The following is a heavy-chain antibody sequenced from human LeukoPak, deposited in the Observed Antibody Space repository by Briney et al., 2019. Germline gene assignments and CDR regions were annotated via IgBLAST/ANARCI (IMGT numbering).Heavy chain of an antibody. CDR1: GFTVSSNY. Sequence: GGSLRLSCAASGFTVSSNYMSWVRQAPGKGLEWVSVIYSGGSTYYADSVKGRFTISRDNSKNTLYLQMNSLRAEDTAVYYCAKDRNGSYYDYMDVWGKGTTVTVSS. D-gene: IGHD1-26*01. CDR2: IYSGGST. CDR3: AKDRNGSYYDYMDV. J-gene: IGHJ6*03. V-gene: IGHV3-53*01.